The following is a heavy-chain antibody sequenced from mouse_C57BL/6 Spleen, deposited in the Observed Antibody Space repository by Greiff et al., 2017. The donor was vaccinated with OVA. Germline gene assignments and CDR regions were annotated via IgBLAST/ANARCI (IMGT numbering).Heavy chain of an antibody. CDR1: GFTFSDYY. J-gene: IGHJ4*01. CDR2: INYDGSST. D-gene: IGHD2-5*01. V-gene: IGHV5-16*01. CDR3: ARDSNYGAMDY. Sequence: EVQLVESEGGLVQPGRSMKLSCTASGFTFSDYYMAWVRQVPEKGLEWVANINYDGSSTYYLDSLKSRFIISRDNAKNILYLQMSSLKSEDTATYYCARDSNYGAMDYWGQGTSVTVSS.